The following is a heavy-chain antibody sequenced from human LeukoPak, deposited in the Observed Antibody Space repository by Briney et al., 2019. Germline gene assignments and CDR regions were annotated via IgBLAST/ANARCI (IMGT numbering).Heavy chain of an antibody. CDR1: GFTFSTYS. CDR3: AKSTGYAVAGQGY. CDR2: ISGSGGST. V-gene: IGHV3-23*01. J-gene: IGHJ4*02. Sequence: GGSLRLSCAASGFTFSTYSMNWVRQAPGKGLEWVSTISGSGGSTYYADSVKGRFTISRDNSKNTLYLQMNSLRAEDTAVYYCAKSTGYAVAGQGYWGQGTLVTVSS. D-gene: IGHD6-19*01.